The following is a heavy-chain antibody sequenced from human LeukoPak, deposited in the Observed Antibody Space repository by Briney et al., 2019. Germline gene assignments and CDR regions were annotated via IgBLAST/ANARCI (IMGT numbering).Heavy chain of an antibody. V-gene: IGHV1-2*02. J-gene: IGHJ4*02. Sequence: ASVKVSCKASGNTFTGYYMHWVRQAPGQGLEWMGWINPNSGGTNFAQKFQGRVTMTRDTSISTAYMELSRLRSDDTAVYYCAREDIVVVPAATSFDYWGQGTLVTVSS. CDR3: AREDIVVVPAATSFDY. CDR1: GNTFTGYY. CDR2: INPNSGGT. D-gene: IGHD2-2*01.